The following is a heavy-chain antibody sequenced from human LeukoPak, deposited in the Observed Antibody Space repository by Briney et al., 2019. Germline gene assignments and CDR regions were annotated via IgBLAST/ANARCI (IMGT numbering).Heavy chain of an antibody. CDR3: ARWSGYALD. D-gene: IGHD2-2*01. Sequence: SETLSLTCAVYGGSFSGHYWSWIRQPPGKGLEWIGYIYYSGSTNYNPSLKSRLTMSIDTSKNQFSLKLSSVTAADTAVYYCARWSGYALDWGQGTLVTVSS. V-gene: IGHV4-59*11. CDR1: GGSFSGHY. J-gene: IGHJ4*02. CDR2: IYYSGST.